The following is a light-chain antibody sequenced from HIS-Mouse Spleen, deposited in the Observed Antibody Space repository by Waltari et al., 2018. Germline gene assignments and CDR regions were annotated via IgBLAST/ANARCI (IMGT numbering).Light chain of an antibody. CDR3: YSTDSSGNHRV. CDR2: EDS. V-gene: IGLV3-10*01. CDR1: SLSKKY. J-gene: IGLJ2*01. Sequence: SYELTQPPSVSVSPGQTARITCSGDSLSKKYAYVYHQKSGQAPVLVIYEDSKRPSGIPERFSGSSSGTMATLTISGAQVEDEADYYCYSTDSSGNHRVFGGGTKLTVL.